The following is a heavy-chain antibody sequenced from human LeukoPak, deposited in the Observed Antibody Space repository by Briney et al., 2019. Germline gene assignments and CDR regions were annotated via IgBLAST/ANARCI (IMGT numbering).Heavy chain of an antibody. V-gene: IGHV3-30-3*01. CDR2: ISYDGSNK. CDR1: GFTFSSYA. Sequence: PGGSLRLSCTASGFTFSSYAMHWVRQAPGKGLEWVAVISYDGSNKYYADSAKGRFTISRDNSKNTLYLQMNSLRAEDTAVYYCARGSDILTGYTPDYWGQGTLVTVSS. CDR3: ARGSDILTGYTPDY. J-gene: IGHJ4*02. D-gene: IGHD3-9*01.